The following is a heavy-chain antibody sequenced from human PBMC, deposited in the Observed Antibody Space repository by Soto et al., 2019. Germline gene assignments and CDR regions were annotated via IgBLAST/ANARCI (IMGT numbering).Heavy chain of an antibody. Sequence: SETLSLTCTVPGGSISSYYWSWIRQPPGKGLEWIGYIYYSGSTNYNPSLKSRVTISVDTSKNQFSLKLSSVTAADTAVYYCARVGSQYDFWSGYYGGLLGYYYYMDVWGKGTTVTVSS. CDR1: GGSISSYY. J-gene: IGHJ6*03. CDR3: ARVGSQYDFWSGYYGGLLGYYYYMDV. D-gene: IGHD3-3*01. V-gene: IGHV4-59*01. CDR2: IYYSGST.